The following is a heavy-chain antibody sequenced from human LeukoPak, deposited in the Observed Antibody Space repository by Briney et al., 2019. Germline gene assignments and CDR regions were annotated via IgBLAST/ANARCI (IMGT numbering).Heavy chain of an antibody. D-gene: IGHD3-10*01. J-gene: IGHJ4*02. Sequence: PGGSLRLSCAASGFTFSSYSINWVRQAPGKGLEWVSSISSSSYIYYADSVKGRFTISGDNAKNSLYLQMNSLRAEDTAVYYCARARGVVRGVIIVEGDYWGQGTLVTVSS. CDR1: GFTFSSYS. CDR2: ISSSSYI. V-gene: IGHV3-21*01. CDR3: ARARGVVRGVIIVEGDY.